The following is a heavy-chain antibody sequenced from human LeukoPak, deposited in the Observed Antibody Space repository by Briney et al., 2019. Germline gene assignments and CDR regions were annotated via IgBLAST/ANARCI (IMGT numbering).Heavy chain of an antibody. CDR3: EREGSDYGPPDYYYYMDV. CDR1: GGSISSYY. CDR2: IYYSGST. D-gene: IGHD4-17*01. Sequence: SETLSLTCTVSGGSISSYYWSWIRQPPGKGLEWIGYIYYSGSTNYNPSLKSRVTISVDTSKNQFSLKLSSVTAADTAVYYCEREGSDYGPPDYYYYMDVWGKGTTVTVSS. V-gene: IGHV4-59*01. J-gene: IGHJ6*03.